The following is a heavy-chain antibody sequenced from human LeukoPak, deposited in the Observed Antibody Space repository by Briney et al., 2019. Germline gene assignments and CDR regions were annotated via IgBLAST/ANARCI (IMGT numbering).Heavy chain of an antibody. CDR2: ITHSGST. J-gene: IGHJ6*02. Sequence: SQTLSLTCTVSGASISSGGHYWSWIRHLPGQGLEWIGYITHSGSTSYNPSLKSRLTISVDTSKNHFSLKLTSVTVADTAVYFCARANQYYDFWSGYSSNLNYGMDVWGQGTTVTVSS. CDR1: GASISSGGHY. CDR3: ARANQYYDFWSGYSSNLNYGMDV. V-gene: IGHV4-31*03. D-gene: IGHD3-3*01.